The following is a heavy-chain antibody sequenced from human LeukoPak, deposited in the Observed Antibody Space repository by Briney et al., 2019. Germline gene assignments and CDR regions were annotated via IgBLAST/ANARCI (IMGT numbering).Heavy chain of an antibody. CDR3: AKDHAEGSWHPAIS. D-gene: IGHD2-15*01. CDR1: GFTVGNNY. Sequence: GGSLRLSCAVSGFTVGNNYMSWVRQAPGKGLEWVSLIYSVGTTSYADSEKGRFTVSRDNSKNTLYLQMNSLRAEDTALYYRAKDHAEGSWHPAISWGQVTLVSVSS. CDR2: IYSVGTT. J-gene: IGHJ5*02. V-gene: IGHV3-53*01.